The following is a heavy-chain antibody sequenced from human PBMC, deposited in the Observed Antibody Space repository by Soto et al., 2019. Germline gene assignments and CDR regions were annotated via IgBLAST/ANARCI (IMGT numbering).Heavy chain of an antibody. D-gene: IGHD1-26*01. CDR1: GFVFSDHF. Sequence: PGGSLRLSCAASGFVFSDHFIDWVRQAPGRGLEWLGRSRNKEKGYTTEDAASVRGRFIISRDDTKKSVYLQMNTLNTEDTAVYYCVRYRVGRIGYDLWGQAILVTVSS. J-gene: IGHJ5*02. V-gene: IGHV3-72*01. CDR2: SRNKEKGYTT. CDR3: VRYRVGRIGYDL.